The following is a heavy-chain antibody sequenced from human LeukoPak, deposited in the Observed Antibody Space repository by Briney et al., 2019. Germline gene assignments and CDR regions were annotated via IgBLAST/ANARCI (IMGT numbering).Heavy chain of an antibody. CDR3: ARDGVAGGFDY. D-gene: IGHD6-19*01. V-gene: IGHV4-59*01. J-gene: IGHJ4*02. Sequence: SETLSLTCTVSGGSISSYYWSWIRQPPGKGLEWIGYIYYSGSTNYNPSLKSRVTISVDTSKNQFSLKLSSVTAADTAVYYCARDGVAGGFDYWGQGTLVT. CDR1: GGSISSYY. CDR2: IYYSGST.